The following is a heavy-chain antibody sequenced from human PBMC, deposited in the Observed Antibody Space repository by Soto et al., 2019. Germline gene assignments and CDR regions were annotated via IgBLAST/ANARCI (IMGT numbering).Heavy chain of an antibody. CDR1: GGSFSGYY. V-gene: IGHV4-34*01. D-gene: IGHD3-9*01. CDR3: ARFAPHYDILNSGMDV. Sequence: PSETLSLTCAVYGGSFSGYYWSWIRQPPGKGLEWIGEINHSGSTNYNPSLKSRVTISVDTSKNQFSLKLSSVTAADTAVYYCARFAPHYDILNSGMDVWGQGTTVTVSS. CDR2: INHSGST. J-gene: IGHJ6*02.